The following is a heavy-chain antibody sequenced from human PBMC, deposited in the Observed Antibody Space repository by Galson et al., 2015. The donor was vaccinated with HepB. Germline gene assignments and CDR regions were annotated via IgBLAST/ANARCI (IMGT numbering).Heavy chain of an antibody. D-gene: IGHD3-10*01. CDR2: MTPNIRTA. CDR3: AKDDGMHTLSEF. CDR1: GYTFITYD. J-gene: IGHJ4*02. Sequence: SVKVSCKASGYTFITYDISWVRQAPGQGLEWMGGMTPNIRTADYAQKFEGRVTMTGDASTNTAYMELSSLRSEDTAVYYCAKDDGMHTLSEFWGQGTLVTVSS. V-gene: IGHV1-69*13.